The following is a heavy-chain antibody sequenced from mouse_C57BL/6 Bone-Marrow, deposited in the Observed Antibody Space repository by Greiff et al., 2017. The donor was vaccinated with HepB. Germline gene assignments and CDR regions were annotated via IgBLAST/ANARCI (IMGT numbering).Heavy chain of an antibody. CDR1: GYTFTDYY. J-gene: IGHJ1*03. V-gene: IGHV1-75*01. Sequence: VQLQQSGPELVKPGASVKISCKASGYTFTDYYINWVKQRPGQGLEWIGWIFPGSGSTYYNEKFKGKATLTVDKSSSTAYMLLSSLTSEDSAVYFCARSTGCENWYIDVWGTGTTVTASS. D-gene: IGHD2-1*01. CDR2: IFPGSGST. CDR3: ARSTGCENWYIDV.